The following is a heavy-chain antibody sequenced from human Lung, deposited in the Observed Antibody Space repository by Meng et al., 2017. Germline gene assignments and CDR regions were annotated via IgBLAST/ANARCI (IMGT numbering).Heavy chain of an antibody. CDR1: GYTFSRYS. CDR3: ARDRGSSGWSNWFDP. Sequence: QVQLVQSGSDVKKPGASVKVSCEASGYTFSRYSMHWVRQAPGQGLEWMGWINTDTGKPTYAQGFTGRFVFSLDTSVRTAYLQISSLKAEDTAVYYCARDRGSSGWSNWFDPWGQGTLVTVSS. V-gene: IGHV7-4-1*02. D-gene: IGHD6-13*01. CDR2: INTDTGKP. J-gene: IGHJ5*02.